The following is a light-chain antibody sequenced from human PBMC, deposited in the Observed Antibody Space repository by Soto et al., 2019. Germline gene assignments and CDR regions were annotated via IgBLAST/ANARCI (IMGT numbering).Light chain of an antibody. J-gene: IGKJ1*01. V-gene: IGKV3-20*01. CDR1: QSVSNIY. CDR3: QQYDSVPTT. CDR2: ASS. Sequence: EIVLTQSPDTVSLSPGERATLSCMSSQSVSNIYLSWYQPKPGQAPRLLIYASSNRATGIPDRFSGTGSGTYFTLTICRLVTEDFAVYYCQQYDSVPTTFGQGTKVEIK.